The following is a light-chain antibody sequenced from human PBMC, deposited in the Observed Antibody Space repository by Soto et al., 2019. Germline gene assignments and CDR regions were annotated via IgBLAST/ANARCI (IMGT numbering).Light chain of an antibody. CDR3: QKYNSAPLT. J-gene: IGKJ4*01. CDR1: QGISNY. V-gene: IGKV1-27*01. CDR2: AAS. Sequence: DIQLTQSPSSPSASVGARVTITGRASQGISNYLSCYQQKPGKVPQLLIYAASTLQSGVPSRLSGSGSGADFTLTISSLKAEDVATYYCQKYNSAPLTFGGGTKVDIK.